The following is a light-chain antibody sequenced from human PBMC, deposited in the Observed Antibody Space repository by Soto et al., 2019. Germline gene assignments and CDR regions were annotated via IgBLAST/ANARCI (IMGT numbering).Light chain of an antibody. V-gene: IGLV8-61*01. CDR3: VLYMGSGIWV. CDR1: SGSVSTSHF. J-gene: IGLJ3*02. Sequence: QAVVTQEPSFSVSPGGTVTLTCGLRSGSVSTSHFASWYQQTPGQAPRTLIYSTNTRSSGVPDRFSGSILGNKAALTITGAQADDESDYYCVLYMGSGIWVFGGGTKLTVL. CDR2: STN.